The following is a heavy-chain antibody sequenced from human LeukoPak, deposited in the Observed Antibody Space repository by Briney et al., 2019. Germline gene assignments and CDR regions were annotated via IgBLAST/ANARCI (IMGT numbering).Heavy chain of an antibody. CDR2: IYYSGST. CDR3: ARDGSSTSWGWFDP. D-gene: IGHD2-2*01. CDR1: GGSICSYY. J-gene: IGHJ5*02. Sequence: PSETLSLTCTVSGGSICSYYWSWIRQPPGKGLECIGHIYYSGSTNYNPSLKSRVTISVDTSKNQFSLKLSSVTAADTAVYYCARDGSSTSWGWFDPWGQGTLVTVSS. V-gene: IGHV4-59*12.